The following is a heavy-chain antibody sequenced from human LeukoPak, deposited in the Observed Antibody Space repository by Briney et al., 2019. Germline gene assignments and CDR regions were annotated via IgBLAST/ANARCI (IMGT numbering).Heavy chain of an antibody. J-gene: IGHJ6*02. CDR2: TYYSGST. CDR3: ARHYDRAYYYYYGMDV. Sequence: SETLSLTCTVSGGSISSYYWSWIRQPPGKGLEWIGYTYYSGSTNYNPSLKSRVTISVDTSKNQFSLKLSSVTAADTAVYYCARHYDRAYYYYYGMDVWGQGTTVTVSS. D-gene: IGHD3-3*01. V-gene: IGHV4-59*08. CDR1: GGSISSYY.